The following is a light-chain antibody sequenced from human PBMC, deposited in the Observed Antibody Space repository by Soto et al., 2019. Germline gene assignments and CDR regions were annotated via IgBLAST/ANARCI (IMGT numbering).Light chain of an antibody. CDR3: LQHNSYPWT. J-gene: IGKJ1*01. V-gene: IGKV1-17*01. Sequence: DIPMTQSPASLPASVGDRVTITCRASQGISNELAWYQQKPGKAPKRLIYAVSSLQTGVPPRFSGSGSGTDFTLTISSLQPEDFATYYCLQHNSYPWTFGQGTKLEIK. CDR1: QGISNE. CDR2: AVS.